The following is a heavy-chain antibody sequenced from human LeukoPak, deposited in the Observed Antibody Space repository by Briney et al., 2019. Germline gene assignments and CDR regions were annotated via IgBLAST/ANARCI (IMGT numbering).Heavy chain of an antibody. CDR1: GGSISSYY. V-gene: IGHV4-4*07. Sequence: SETLSLTCTVSGGSISSYYWSWIRQPAGKVLEWIGRPYTSGSPNYNPSLKRRVTMSVDTSKNQFSLKLTSMTAADTSVYYCARGGSSGYYYGWGQGTLVTVSS. CDR3: ARGGSSGYYYG. CDR2: PYTSGSP. J-gene: IGHJ4*02. D-gene: IGHD3-22*01.